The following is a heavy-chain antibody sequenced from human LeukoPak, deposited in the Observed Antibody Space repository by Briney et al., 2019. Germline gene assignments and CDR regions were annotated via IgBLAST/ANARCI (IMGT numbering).Heavy chain of an antibody. V-gene: IGHV1-46*01. CDR3: ARNYYGSGSIPAAFGY. CDR2: INPTDGST. J-gene: IGHJ4*02. CDR1: VFTFSVYY. D-gene: IGHD3-10*01. Sequence: ASVKVSCKASVFTFSVYYIQWVRQAPGQGLEWVGIINPTDGSTKYAQKFQGRVTITADESTSTAYMELSSLRSEDTAVYYCARNYYGSGSIPAAFGYWGQGTLVTVSS.